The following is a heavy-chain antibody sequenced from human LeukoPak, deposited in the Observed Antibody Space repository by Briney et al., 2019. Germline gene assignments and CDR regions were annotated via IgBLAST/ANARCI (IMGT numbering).Heavy chain of an antibody. J-gene: IGHJ4*02. Sequence: SGGSLRLSCAASGFTFDDYAMHWVRHAPGKGLEWVSGISWNSGSIVYADSVKGRFTISRDNGKNSLYLQMNSLRAEDMALYYCAKDMRRGGYYDFWSGYSPFDYWGQGTLVTVSS. CDR3: AKDMRRGGYYDFWSGYSPFDY. CDR2: ISWNSGSI. V-gene: IGHV3-9*03. D-gene: IGHD3-3*01. CDR1: GFTFDDYA.